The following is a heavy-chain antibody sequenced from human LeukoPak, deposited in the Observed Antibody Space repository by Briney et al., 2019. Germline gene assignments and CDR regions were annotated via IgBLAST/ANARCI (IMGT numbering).Heavy chain of an antibody. CDR1: GGSIISSSYF. Sequence: SETLSLTCTVAGGSIISSSYFWGWIRQPPGKGLEWIGSIYYSGSTYYNPSLKNRVTISVDTSKNQFSLKLSSVTAADTAVYSCARLVRFTMVRGAHFDYWGQGTLVTASS. CDR3: ARLVRFTMVRGAHFDY. J-gene: IGHJ4*02. V-gene: IGHV4-39*01. CDR2: IYYSGST. D-gene: IGHD3-10*01.